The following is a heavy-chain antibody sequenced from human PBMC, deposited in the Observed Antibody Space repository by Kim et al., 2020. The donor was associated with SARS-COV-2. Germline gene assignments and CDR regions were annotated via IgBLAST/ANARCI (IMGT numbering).Heavy chain of an antibody. CDR2: INHSGST. CDR3: AREGDDYVWGSYRYLDY. D-gene: IGHD3-16*02. J-gene: IGHJ4*01. CDR1: GGSFSGYY. Sequence: SETLSLTCAVYGGSFSGYYWSWIRQPPGKGLEWIGEINHSGSTNYNPSLKSRVTISVDTSKNQFSLKLSSVTAADTAVYYCAREGDDYVWGSYRYLDYWG. V-gene: IGHV4-34*01.